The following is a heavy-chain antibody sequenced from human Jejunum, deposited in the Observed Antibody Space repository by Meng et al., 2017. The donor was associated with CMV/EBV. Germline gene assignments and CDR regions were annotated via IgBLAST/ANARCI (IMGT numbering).Heavy chain of an antibody. CDR1: FTFSTFS. CDR2: ISYRSDYI. CDR3: ARVGLLLNAINYAMDV. Sequence: FTFSTFSMNWVRQAPGKGLEWVSSISYRSDYIYYADSVKGRFTISRDNGKNSLFLQMNSLRAEDTAVYYCARVGLLLNAINYAMDVWGQGTTVTVSS. V-gene: IGHV3-21*01. J-gene: IGHJ6*02. D-gene: IGHD2-8*01.